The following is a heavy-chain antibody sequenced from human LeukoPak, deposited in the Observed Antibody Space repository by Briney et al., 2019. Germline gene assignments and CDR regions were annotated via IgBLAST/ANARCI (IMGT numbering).Heavy chain of an antibody. J-gene: IGHJ5*02. D-gene: IGHD6-13*01. CDR2: INPTGGST. CDR1: GYTFTSYY. CDR3: AKSGYSSSYSIHLTNWFDP. Sequence: ASVDVSCKASGYTFTSYYIHWVRQAPGQGLEWMGIINPTGGSTNYAQKFQGRVTMTSDTSTSTVYMELSSLRSEDTAVYYCAKSGYSSSYSIHLTNWFDPWGQGTLVTVSS. V-gene: IGHV1-46*01.